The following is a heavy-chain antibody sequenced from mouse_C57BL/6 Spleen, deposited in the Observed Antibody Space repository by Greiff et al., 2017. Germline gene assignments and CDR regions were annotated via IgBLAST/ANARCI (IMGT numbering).Heavy chain of an antibody. J-gene: IGHJ3*01. D-gene: IGHD1-1*01. V-gene: IGHV1-55*01. CDR2: IYPGSGST. CDR1: GYTFTSYW. Sequence: QVHVKQPGAELVKPGASVKMSCKASGYTFTSYWITWVKQRPGQGLEWIGDIYPGSGSTNYNEKFKSKATLTVDTSSSTAYMQLSSLTSEDSAVYYCATDYGSSWFAYWGQGTLVTVSA. CDR3: ATDYGSSWFAY.